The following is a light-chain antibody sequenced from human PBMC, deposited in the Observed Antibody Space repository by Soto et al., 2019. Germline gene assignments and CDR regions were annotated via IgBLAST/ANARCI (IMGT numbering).Light chain of an antibody. CDR3: QQYNNWPLT. Sequence: EIVMTQSPVTLSVSPGERATLSCRASQFVTTNLAWYQQRPGQGPRLLVYGASTRATGNPARFSGSGSGTEFTLTISSLQSEDFAVYYCQQYNNWPLTFGGGTKVEIK. CDR2: GAS. CDR1: QFVTTN. V-gene: IGKV3-15*01. J-gene: IGKJ4*01.